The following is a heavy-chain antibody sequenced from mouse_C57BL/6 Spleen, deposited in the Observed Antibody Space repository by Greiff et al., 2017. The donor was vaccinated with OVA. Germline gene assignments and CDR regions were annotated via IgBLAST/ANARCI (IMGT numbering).Heavy chain of an antibody. Sequence: QVQLQQSGPELVKPGASVKISCKASGYAFSSSWMNWVKQRPGKGLEWIGRIYPGDGDTNYNGKFKGKATLTADKSSSTAYMQLSSLTSEDSAVYFCARYQRRGYFEVWGTGTTVTVSS. J-gene: IGHJ1*03. CDR3: ARYQRRGYFEV. CDR1: GYAFSSSW. D-gene: IGHD1-1*01. V-gene: IGHV1-82*01. CDR2: IYPGDGDT.